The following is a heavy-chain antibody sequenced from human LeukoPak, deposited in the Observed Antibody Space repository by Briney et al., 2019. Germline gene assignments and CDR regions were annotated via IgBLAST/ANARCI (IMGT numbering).Heavy chain of an antibody. V-gene: IGHV5-51*01. J-gene: IGHJ4*02. D-gene: IGHD2-21*02. Sequence: SGESLKISCKASGFTFTNSWIGWVRQMPGRGLEWMGVIYPANSDTRYSPSFQGQVTISADKSISTAYLLWSSLKASDAAMYYCARHGKTYCGDDCYPIDYWGQGTLVTVSS. CDR3: ARHGKTYCGDDCYPIDY. CDR1: GFTFTNSW. CDR2: IYPANSDT.